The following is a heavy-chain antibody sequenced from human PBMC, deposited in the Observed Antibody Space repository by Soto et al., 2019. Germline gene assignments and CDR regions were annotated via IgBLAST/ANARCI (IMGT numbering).Heavy chain of an antibody. V-gene: IGHV4-59*01. Sequence: QVQLQESGPGLVKPSETLSLTCTVSGGSISNYYWSWIRQPPGKGLEWIGYIYYSGSTNYNPSLKSRLTISVDTSKNQFSLKLSSVTAADTAVYYCARMGIPVPGSHDYDYYYYYGMDVWGQGTTVTVSS. J-gene: IGHJ6*02. CDR2: IYYSGST. CDR3: ARMGIPVPGSHDYDYYYYYGMDV. D-gene: IGHD6-19*01. CDR1: GGSISNYY.